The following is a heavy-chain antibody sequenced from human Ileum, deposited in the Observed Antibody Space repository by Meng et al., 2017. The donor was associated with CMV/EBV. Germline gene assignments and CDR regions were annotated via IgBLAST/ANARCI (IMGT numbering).Heavy chain of an antibody. Sequence: QVALQESGPGLLKPSETLSLTCTVSAASLSRYSWHWIRQPAGKGLEWIGRIYTTGNIKYNPSLMSRVTMSLDTSKSQFSLNLRSLTAADTAVYYCATTYSDADWNFDYWGQGTLVTVSS. CDR2: IYTTGNI. J-gene: IGHJ4*02. D-gene: IGHD1-26*01. V-gene: IGHV4-4*07. CDR3: ATTYSDADWNFDY. CDR1: AASLSRYS.